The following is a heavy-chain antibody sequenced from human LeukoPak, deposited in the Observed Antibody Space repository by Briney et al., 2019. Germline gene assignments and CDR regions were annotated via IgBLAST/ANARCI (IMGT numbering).Heavy chain of an antibody. CDR3: ARVGGSGWPYYYYYYMDV. V-gene: IGHV4-4*07. CDR2: IYTSGST. D-gene: IGHD6-19*01. J-gene: IGHJ6*03. Sequence: SETLSLTCTVSGGSISSYYWSWIRQPAGKGLEWIGRIYTSGSTNYNPSLKSRVTMSVDTSKNQFSLKLSSVTAADTAVYYCARVGGSGWPYYYYYYMDVWGKGTTVTVSS. CDR1: GGSISSYY.